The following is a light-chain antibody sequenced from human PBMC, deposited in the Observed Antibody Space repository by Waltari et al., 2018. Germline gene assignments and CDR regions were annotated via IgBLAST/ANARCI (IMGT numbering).Light chain of an antibody. CDR2: GAS. J-gene: IGKJ2*01. Sequence: EIVLTQSPGTLSLPPGERATLSCRASQSVASIYLAWYQQKPGQAPRLLLYGASSRATGIPDRFSGSGSGTDFTLTISRLEPEDFAVYYCQQYGSSGTFGQGTKLEIK. CDR3: QQYGSSGT. V-gene: IGKV3-20*01. CDR1: QSVASIY.